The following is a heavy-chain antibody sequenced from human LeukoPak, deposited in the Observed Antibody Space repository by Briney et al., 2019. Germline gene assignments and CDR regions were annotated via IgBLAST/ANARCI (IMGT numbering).Heavy chain of an antibody. CDR2: IYPNSGDT. CDR3: ARSGSDAFDV. V-gene: IGHV1-2*02. J-gene: IGHJ3*01. CDR1: GYTFTGYY. Sequence: ASVKVSCKASGYTFTGYYMHWVRQAPGQGGEWMGWIYPNSGDTKYEQKFQGRVTVTRDTSISTAFMEVSRLTSDDTAVYYCARSGSDAFDVWGQGTMVTVSS. D-gene: IGHD1-26*01.